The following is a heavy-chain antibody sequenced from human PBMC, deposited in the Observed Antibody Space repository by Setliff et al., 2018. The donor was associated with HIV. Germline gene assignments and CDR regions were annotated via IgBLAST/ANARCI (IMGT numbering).Heavy chain of an antibody. D-gene: IGHD2-21*02. Sequence: PAETLSLTCTVSGYSISSGYYWGWIRQPPGKGLEWIGSIYHSGSTYYNPSLRSRVTISVDTSKNQFSLKLSSVTAADTAVYYCARAMRGVVVTNMYYYYGMDVWGQGTTGTVSS. J-gene: IGHJ6*02. CDR1: GYSISSGYY. CDR2: IYHSGST. CDR3: ARAMRGVVVTNMYYYYGMDV. V-gene: IGHV4-38-2*02.